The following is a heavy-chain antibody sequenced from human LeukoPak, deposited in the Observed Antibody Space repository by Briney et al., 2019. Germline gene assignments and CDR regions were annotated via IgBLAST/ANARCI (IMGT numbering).Heavy chain of an antibody. CDR1: GFTFSSYA. Sequence: GGSLRLSCAASGFTFSSYAMSWVRQAPGKGLEWVSAISGSGGSTYYADSVKGRFTISRDNSENTLYLQMNSLRAEDTAVYYCAKEATDYDYVWGSYRYCDYWGQGTLVTVSS. J-gene: IGHJ4*02. V-gene: IGHV3-23*01. CDR3: AKEATDYDYVWGSYRYCDY. D-gene: IGHD3-16*02. CDR2: ISGSGGST.